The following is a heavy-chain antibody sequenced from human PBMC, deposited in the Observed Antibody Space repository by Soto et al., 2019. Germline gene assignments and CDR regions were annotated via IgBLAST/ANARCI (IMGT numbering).Heavy chain of an antibody. V-gene: IGHV4-39*02. CDR2: IYYSGST. J-gene: IGHJ4*02. Sequence: SETLSLTCTVSGGSISSSSYYWGWIRQPPGKGLEWIGSIYYSGSTYYNPSLKSRVTIPVDTSKNQFSLKLSSVTAADTAVYYGARDGVSYGYDYWGQGTLVTVSS. CDR1: GGSISSSSYY. D-gene: IGHD5-18*01. CDR3: ARDGVSYGYDY.